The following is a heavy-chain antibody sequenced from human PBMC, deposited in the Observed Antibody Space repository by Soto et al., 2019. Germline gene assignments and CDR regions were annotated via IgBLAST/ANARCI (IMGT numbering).Heavy chain of an antibody. CDR2: ISGSGGST. J-gene: IGHJ4*02. CDR1: GFTFSSYA. V-gene: IGHV3-23*01. CDR3: VSDRGYGHASVPYS. Sequence: EVQLLESGGGLVQPGGSLRLSCAASGFTFSSYAMSWVRQAPGKGLEWVSAISGSGGSTFYADSVKGRFTISRDNSKNMVLLQISSLRAEDTAVYYCVSDRGYGHASVPYSWGQGTLVSVSS. D-gene: IGHD5-18*01.